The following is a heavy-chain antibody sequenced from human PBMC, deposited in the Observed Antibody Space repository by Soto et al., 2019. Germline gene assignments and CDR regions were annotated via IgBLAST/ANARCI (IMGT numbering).Heavy chain of an antibody. V-gene: IGHV1-18*01. CDR1: GYTFTSYG. D-gene: IGHD3-22*01. J-gene: IGHJ4*02. Sequence: ASVKVSCKASGYTFTSYGISWVRQAPGQGLEWMGWISAYNDNTNYAQKLQGRVTMTTDTSTSTAYMELRSLRSDDTAVYYCARYYYHSSGYYYFDHWGQGTLVTVSS. CDR3: ARYYYHSSGYYYFDH. CDR2: ISAYNDNT.